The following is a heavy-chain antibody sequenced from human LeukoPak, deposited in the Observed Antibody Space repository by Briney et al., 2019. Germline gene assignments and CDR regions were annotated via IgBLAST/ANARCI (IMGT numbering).Heavy chain of an antibody. D-gene: IGHD2-8*01. CDR1: GVSISSYY. CDR2: IYTSGRT. V-gene: IGHV4-4*07. CDR3: AREGDIVIMVYATTDAFDI. J-gene: IGHJ3*02. Sequence: KPSDTLSLTCSVSGVSISSYYWSWIRQPAGKGLEWIGRIYTSGRTNYNPSLKSRVTMSVDTYKNQLSLKLSSVTDADTAVYYCAREGDIVIMVYATTDAFDIWGQGTMVTVSS.